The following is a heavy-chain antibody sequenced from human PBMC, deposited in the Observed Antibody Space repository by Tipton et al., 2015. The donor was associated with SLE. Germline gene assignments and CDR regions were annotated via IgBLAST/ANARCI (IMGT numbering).Heavy chain of an antibody. D-gene: IGHD3-9*01. CDR3: ARDPLRYFDWLFDGGNAFDI. CDR1: GGSISSSSYY. CDR2: IYYSGST. J-gene: IGHJ3*02. V-gene: IGHV4-39*07. Sequence: TLSLTCTVSGGSISSSSYYWGWIRQPPGKGLEWIGSIYYSGSTYYNPSLKSRVTMSVDTSKNQFSLKLSSVTAADTAVYYCARDPLRYFDWLFDGGNAFDIWGQGTMVTVSS.